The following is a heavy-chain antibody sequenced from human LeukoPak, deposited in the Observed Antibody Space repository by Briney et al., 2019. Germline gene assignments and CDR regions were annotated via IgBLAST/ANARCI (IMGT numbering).Heavy chain of an antibody. V-gene: IGHV1-69*04. CDR3: ARDLWYSSSWYREYNWFDP. CDR2: IIPILGIA. D-gene: IGHD6-13*01. CDR1: GGTFSSYA. J-gene: IGHJ5*02. Sequence: ASVKVSCKASGGTFSSYAISWVQRAPGQGLEWMGRIIPILGIANYAQKFQGRVTITADKSTSTAYMELSSLRSEDTAVYYCARDLWYSSSWYREYNWFDPWGQGTLVTVSS.